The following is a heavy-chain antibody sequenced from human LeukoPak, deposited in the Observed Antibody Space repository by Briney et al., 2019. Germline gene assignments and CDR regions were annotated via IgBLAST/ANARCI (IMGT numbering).Heavy chain of an antibody. Sequence: SGTLSLTCAVSGDSITNPKWWSWVRQPPGKGLEWLGEIYYSGTANYNPSLGSRVTISVDKSKNQLSLRLSSVTAADTAVYYCARVPPYSYYYDSSGAFDIWGQGTMVTVSS. J-gene: IGHJ3*02. CDR3: ARVPPYSYYYDSSGAFDI. D-gene: IGHD3-22*01. CDR2: IYYSGTA. V-gene: IGHV4-4*02. CDR1: GDSITNPKW.